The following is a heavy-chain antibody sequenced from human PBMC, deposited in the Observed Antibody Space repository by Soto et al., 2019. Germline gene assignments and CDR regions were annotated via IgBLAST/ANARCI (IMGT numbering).Heavy chain of an antibody. V-gene: IGHV3-48*03. J-gene: IGHJ4*02. Sequence: PXWLMKVAILASEVTVYIYDVDGVRKKPGKGLEWVSYIRSSGTTRYYTDSVKGRFTISRDNAKKSLYLQMNSLRAEDTAVYYCVRFGGASAAPGDNWGQGILVTVSS. CDR1: EVTVYIYD. CDR2: IRSSGTTR. CDR3: VRFGGASAAPGDN. D-gene: IGHD2-2*01.